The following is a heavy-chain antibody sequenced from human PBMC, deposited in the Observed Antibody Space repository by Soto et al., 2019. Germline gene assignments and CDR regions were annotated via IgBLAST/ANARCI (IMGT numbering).Heavy chain of an antibody. CDR3: GRWYNWFDP. V-gene: IGHV2-5*02. CDR2: IYWDDDK. CDR1: GFSLSTSGVG. Sequence: QITLKESGPTLVKPTQTLTLTCTFSGFSLSTSGVGVGWIRQPPGKALEWLALIYWDDDKRYSPSLKSRATITKHTSKNQVVLTLTNMDPADPATYYCGRWYNWFDPWGQGTLVTVSS. D-gene: IGHD6-13*01. J-gene: IGHJ5*02.